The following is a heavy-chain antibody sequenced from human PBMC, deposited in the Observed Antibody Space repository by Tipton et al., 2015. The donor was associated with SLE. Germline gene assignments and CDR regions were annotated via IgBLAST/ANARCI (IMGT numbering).Heavy chain of an antibody. CDR2: VHYRGST. D-gene: IGHD6-13*01. CDR1: GGSISSSSYY. CDR3: ARVVKGSSWYWFDP. V-gene: IGHV4-39*07. Sequence: TLSLACTVSGGSISSSSYYWGWIRQPPGKGLEWIGSVHYRGSTNYNPSLKSRVTISVDTSKKQFSLKLSSVTAADTAVYYCARVVKGSSWYWFDPWGQGTLVTVSS. J-gene: IGHJ5*02.